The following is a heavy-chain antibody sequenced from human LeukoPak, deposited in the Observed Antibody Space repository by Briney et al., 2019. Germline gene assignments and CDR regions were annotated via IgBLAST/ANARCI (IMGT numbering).Heavy chain of an antibody. CDR1: GFTFSSHS. CDR3: AKDLYSNYGPADY. V-gene: IGHV3-48*02. Sequence: HPGGSLRLSCAASGFTFSSHSMNWVRQAPGKGLEWVSYISSSSSTIYYADSVGGRFTISRDNSKNTLFLQMNSLRDEDTAVYYCAKDLYSNYGPADYWGQGNLVTVSS. J-gene: IGHJ4*02. D-gene: IGHD4-11*01. CDR2: ISSSSSTI.